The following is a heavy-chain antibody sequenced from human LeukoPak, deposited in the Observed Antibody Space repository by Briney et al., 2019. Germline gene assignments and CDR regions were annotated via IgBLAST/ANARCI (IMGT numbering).Heavy chain of an antibody. V-gene: IGHV3-48*02. CDR1: GFTFGAYG. D-gene: IGHD5-18*01. J-gene: IGHJ4*02. CDR3: ARQHTARFAY. Sequence: GGSLRLSCAASGFTFGAYGMNWVRQAPGKGLEWVSYISSSSTNIYCADSVEGRFTISRDNGKNSLYLQMNSLRDEDTAIYYCARQHTARFAYWGQGTLVTVSS. CDR2: ISSSSTNI.